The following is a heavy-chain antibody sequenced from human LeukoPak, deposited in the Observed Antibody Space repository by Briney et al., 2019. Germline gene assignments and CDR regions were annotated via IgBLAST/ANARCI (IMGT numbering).Heavy chain of an antibody. CDR1: GFTFSSYA. D-gene: IGHD6-19*01. Sequence: PGGSLRLSCAASGFTFSSYAMSWVRQAPGRGLEWVSAVSGSGGSTYYADSVKGRFTISRDNSKNTLYLQMNSLRAEDTAVYYCAKDPVAGTTSHFFHYWGLGTPVTVSS. CDR2: VSGSGGST. V-gene: IGHV3-23*01. J-gene: IGHJ4*02. CDR3: AKDPVAGTTSHFFHY.